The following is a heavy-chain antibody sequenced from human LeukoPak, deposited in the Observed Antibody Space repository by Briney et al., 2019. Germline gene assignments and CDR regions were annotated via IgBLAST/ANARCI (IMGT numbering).Heavy chain of an antibody. CDR3: AREHCSSTSCRPFDYYMDV. J-gene: IGHJ6*03. V-gene: IGHV1-18*01. D-gene: IGHD2-2*01. Sequence: GASVKVSCKASGYTFTSYGISWVRQAPGQGLEWLGWISAYNGNTNYAQKLQGRVTMTTDTSTSTAYMELRSLRSDDAAVYYCAREHCSSTSCRPFDYYMDVWDKGTTVTVSS. CDR2: ISAYNGNT. CDR1: GYTFTSYG.